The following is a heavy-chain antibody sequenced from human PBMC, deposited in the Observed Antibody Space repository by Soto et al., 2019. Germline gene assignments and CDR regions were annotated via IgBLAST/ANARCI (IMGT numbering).Heavy chain of an antibody. V-gene: IGHV4-39*07. CDR3: ARYDFGIFDY. D-gene: IGHD4-17*01. J-gene: IGHJ4*02. Sequence: PSETLSLTCTVSGGSISSSSYYWGWIRQPPGKGLEWIGSIYYSGSTNYNPSLKSRVTMSIDKSKNQFSLKLTSVTAADTAVYFCARYDFGIFDYWGQGTLVTVSS. CDR1: GGSISSSSYY. CDR2: IYYSGST.